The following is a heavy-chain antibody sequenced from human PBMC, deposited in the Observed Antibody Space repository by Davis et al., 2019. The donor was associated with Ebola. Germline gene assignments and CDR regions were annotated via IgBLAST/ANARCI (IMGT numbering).Heavy chain of an antibody. V-gene: IGHV1-69*04. CDR2: IIPILGIA. CDR1: GGTFSSYA. Sequence: SVKVSCKASGGTFSSYAISWVRQAPGQGLEWMGRIIPILGIANYAQKLQGRVTMTTDTSTSTAYMELRSLRSDDTAVYYCARGITMVQGVTWFDYWGQGTLVTVSS. CDR3: ARGITMVQGVTWFDY. J-gene: IGHJ4*02. D-gene: IGHD3-10*01.